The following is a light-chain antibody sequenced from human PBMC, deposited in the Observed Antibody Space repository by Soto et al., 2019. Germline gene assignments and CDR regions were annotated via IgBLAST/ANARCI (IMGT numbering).Light chain of an antibody. V-gene: IGLV2-23*01. CDR2: EGS. J-gene: IGLJ1*01. CDR3: CSYAGSSTYNYV. CDR1: SSDVGSYNL. Sequence: QSALTQPASVSGSPGQSITISCTGTSSDVGSYNLVSWYQQHPGKAPKLMIYEGSKRPSGVSNRFSGSKSGNTASLTISGLQAEDEADSYCCSYAGSSTYNYVFGTGTKVTVL.